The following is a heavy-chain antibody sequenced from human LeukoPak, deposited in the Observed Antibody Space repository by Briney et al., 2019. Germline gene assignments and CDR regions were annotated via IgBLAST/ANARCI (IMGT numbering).Heavy chain of an antibody. CDR3: ARVAPGGAWFDY. CDR1: GYTFTGYY. J-gene: IGHJ4*02. V-gene: IGHV1-2*04. CDR2: INPNSGGT. D-gene: IGHD3-10*01. Sequence: ASVKVSCKASGYTFTGYYMHWVRQAPGQGLEWMGWINPNSGGTNYAQKLQGWVTMTRDTSISTAYMELSRLRSDDTAVYYCARVAPGGAWFDYWGQGTLVTVSS.